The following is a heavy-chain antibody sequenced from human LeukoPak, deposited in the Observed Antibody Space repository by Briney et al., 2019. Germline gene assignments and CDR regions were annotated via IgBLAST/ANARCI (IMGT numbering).Heavy chain of an antibody. V-gene: IGHV3-21*01. D-gene: IGHD6-13*01. J-gene: IGHJ4*02. CDR3: ARDRFSSSPPFSEPYDY. CDR1: GFTFSSYS. Sequence: PGGSLRLSCAASGFTFSSYSMNWVRQAPGKGLEWVSSISSSSSYIYYADSVKGRFTISRDNAKNSLYLQMNSLRAEDTAVYYCARDRFSSSPPFSEPYDYWGQGTLVTVSS. CDR2: ISSSSSYI.